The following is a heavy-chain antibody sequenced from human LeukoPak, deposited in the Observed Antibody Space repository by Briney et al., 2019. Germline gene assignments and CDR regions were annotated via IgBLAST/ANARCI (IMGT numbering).Heavy chain of an antibody. D-gene: IGHD1/OR15-1a*01. Sequence: PSETLSLTCTVSGGSIGGYFWSWIRQSPGKGLEWIGYIYYSGSTNYNPSLKSRVTISVDTSKNQFSLKLSSVTAADTAVYYCARGPNRRYFDYWGQGTLVTVSS. J-gene: IGHJ4*02. CDR2: IYYSGST. CDR1: GGSIGGYF. CDR3: ARGPNRRYFDY. V-gene: IGHV4-59*01.